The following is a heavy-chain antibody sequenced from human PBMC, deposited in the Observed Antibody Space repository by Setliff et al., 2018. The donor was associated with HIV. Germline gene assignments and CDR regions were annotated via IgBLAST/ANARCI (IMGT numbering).Heavy chain of an antibody. D-gene: IGHD1-26*01. J-gene: IGHJ1*01. CDR1: GGAISSSSYY. CDR2: IYYSGST. CDR3: SGVSSATYYYYQQ. V-gene: IGHV4-39*07. Sequence: PSETLSLTCTVSGGAISSSSYYWGWIRQPPGKGLEWIGSIYYSGSTYYNPSLKSRVTISVDKSKNQFSLKLSSVTAADTAVYYCSGVSSATYYYYQQWGQGTLVTVSS.